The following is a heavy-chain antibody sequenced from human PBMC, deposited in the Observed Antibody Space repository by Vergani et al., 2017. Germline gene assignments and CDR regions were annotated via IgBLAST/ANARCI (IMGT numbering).Heavy chain of an antibody. CDR1: GFTFSSYA. V-gene: IGHV3-23*04. CDR2: ISGSGGST. CDR3: ASNEEGTRHAPQY. Sequence: EVQLVESGGGLVKPGGSLRLSCAASGFTFSSYAMSWVRQAPGKGLEWVSAISGSGGSTYYADSVKGRFTISRDNSKNTLYLQMNSLRAEDTAVYYCASNEEGTRHAPQYWGQGTLVTVSS. J-gene: IGHJ4*02. D-gene: IGHD1-1*01.